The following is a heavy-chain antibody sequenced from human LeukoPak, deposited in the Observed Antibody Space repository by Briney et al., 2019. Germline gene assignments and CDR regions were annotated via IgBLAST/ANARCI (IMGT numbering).Heavy chain of an antibody. D-gene: IGHD4-17*01. CDR3: ARGKSTVTTFVDY. V-gene: IGHV4-34*01. CDR1: GGSFSGYY. J-gene: IGHJ4*02. Sequence: SETLSLTCAAYGGSFSGYYWSWIRQPPGKGLEWIGEINHSGSTNYNPSLKSRVTISVDTSKNQFSLKLSSVTAADTAVYYCARGKSTVTTFVDYWGQGTLVTVSS. CDR2: INHSGST.